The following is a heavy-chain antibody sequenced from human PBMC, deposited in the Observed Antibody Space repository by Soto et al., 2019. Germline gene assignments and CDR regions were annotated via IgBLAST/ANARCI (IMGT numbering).Heavy chain of an antibody. D-gene: IGHD4-17*01. CDR3: ARGRRGHTVTPLGY. Sequence: QVQLQESGPGLVKPSQTLSLTCTVSGGSISSGGYYWSWIRQHPGKGLEWIGYIYYSGSTYYNPSLKIRVTISVDTSKNQFSLKLGSVTAADTAVYYCARGRRGHTVTPLGYWGQGTLVTVSS. CDR1: GGSISSGGYY. V-gene: IGHV4-31*03. CDR2: IYYSGST. J-gene: IGHJ4*02.